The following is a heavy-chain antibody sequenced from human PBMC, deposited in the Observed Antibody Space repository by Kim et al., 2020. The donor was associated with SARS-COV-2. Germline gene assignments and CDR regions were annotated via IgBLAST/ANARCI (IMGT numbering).Heavy chain of an antibody. V-gene: IGHV6-1*01. CDR3: ARGRMGSIDY. Sequence: DYALAVKSRITINPDTSKNQFSLQLNSVTPEDTAVYYCARGRMGSIDYWGPGTLVTVSS. J-gene: IGHJ4*02. D-gene: IGHD3-10*01.